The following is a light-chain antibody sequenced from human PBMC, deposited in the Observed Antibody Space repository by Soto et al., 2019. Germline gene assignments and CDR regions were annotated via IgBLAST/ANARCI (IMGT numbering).Light chain of an antibody. Sequence: QSALTQPASVSGSPGQSITISCTGTSSDVGAYYSVSWYQHHPGKAPKLIIYGVTNRPSGVSNRFSGSKSGNTASLTISGLQAEYEADYHCSSYTSGSSHYVFGTGTKLTVL. CDR3: SSYTSGSSHYV. J-gene: IGLJ1*01. CDR1: SSDVGAYYS. V-gene: IGLV2-14*01. CDR2: GVT.